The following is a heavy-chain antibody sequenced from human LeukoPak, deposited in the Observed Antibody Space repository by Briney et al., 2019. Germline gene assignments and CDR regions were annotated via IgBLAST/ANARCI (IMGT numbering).Heavy chain of an antibody. D-gene: IGHD3-10*01. CDR2: ICPSRGLN. J-gene: IGHJ6*03. V-gene: IGHV1-46*01. CDR1: GYTFRNYL. Sequence: GASVKVSCKTSGYTFRNYLMHWVRQAPGQRLEWMGVICPSRGLNVYSQKLQGRVTMTRDMSTPTFYMELGSLPSDYTAVLYCARQGDYYRSTIYNRHFEYPIDVWSEGTTVTVAS. CDR3: ARQGDYYRSTIYNRHFEYPIDV.